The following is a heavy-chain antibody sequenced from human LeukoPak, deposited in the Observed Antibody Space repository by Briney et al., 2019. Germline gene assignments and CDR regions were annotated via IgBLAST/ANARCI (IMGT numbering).Heavy chain of an antibody. CDR2: IIPILGIA. D-gene: IGHD1-26*01. CDR1: GGTFSSYA. Sequence: SVKFSCKASGGTFSSYAISGVRQAPGQGLEWMGRIIPILGIANYAQKFQGIDTITADKSTSTAYMELSSLRSEDPAVYYCARGVVGAPPPLNHWGQGPLVPVSS. V-gene: IGHV1-69*04. CDR3: ARGVVGAPPPLNH. J-gene: IGHJ5*02.